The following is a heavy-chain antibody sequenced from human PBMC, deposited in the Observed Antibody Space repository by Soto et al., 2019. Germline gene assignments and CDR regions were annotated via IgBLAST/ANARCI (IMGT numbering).Heavy chain of an antibody. D-gene: IGHD5-12*01. CDR2: IYYSGST. J-gene: IGHJ4*02. CDR1: GGSISSYY. V-gene: IGHV4-59*01. CDR3: ARTRGFWYYFDY. Sequence: PSETLSLTCTVSGGSISSYYWSWVRQPPGKGLEWIGYIYYSGSTNYNPSLKSRVTISVDTSKNQFSLKLSPVTAADTAVYYCARTRGFWYYFDYWGQGTLVTVSS.